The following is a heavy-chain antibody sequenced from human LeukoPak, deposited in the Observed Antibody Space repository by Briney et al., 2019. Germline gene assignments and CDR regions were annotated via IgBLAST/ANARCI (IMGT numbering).Heavy chain of an antibody. V-gene: IGHV4-59*01. J-gene: IGHJ4*02. CDR1: GGSISSYY. D-gene: IGHD6-6*01. CDR3: ARFSRGRIAARPMYFDY. Sequence: KTSETLSLTCTVSGGSISSYYWSWIRQPPGKGLEWIGYIYYSGSTNYNPSLKGRVTISVDTSKNQFSLKLSSVTAADTAVYYCARFSRGRIAARPMYFDYWGQGTLVTVSS. CDR2: IYYSGST.